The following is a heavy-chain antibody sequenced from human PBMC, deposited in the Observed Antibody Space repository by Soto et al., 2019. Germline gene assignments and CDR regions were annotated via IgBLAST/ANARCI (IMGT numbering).Heavy chain of an antibody. CDR2: IYPSGMP. V-gene: IGHV4-30-2*01. Sequence: PSETLSLTCIVSGGSISNAAYSWSWIRQPPGKGLEWIGYIYPSGMPFYNPSLRSRVTISIDRSNDQFSLNLKSVTAADTAVYYCGRERRGYGLLGSWGPGTLVTVSS. CDR3: GRERRGYGLLGS. D-gene: IGHD5-18*01. J-gene: IGHJ5*02. CDR1: GGSISNAAYS.